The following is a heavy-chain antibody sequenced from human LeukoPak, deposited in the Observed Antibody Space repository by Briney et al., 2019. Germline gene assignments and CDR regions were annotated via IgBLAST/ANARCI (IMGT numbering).Heavy chain of an antibody. CDR2: ISSSGSTI. CDR3: ARDSASSPDFWSYYYGMDV. J-gene: IGHJ6*02. V-gene: IGHV3-48*03. Sequence: GGSLRLSCAASGFTFSSYEMNWVRQAPGKGLEWVSYISSSGSTIYYADSVKGRFTISRDNAKNSLYLQVNSLRAEDTAVYYCARDSASSPDFWSYYYGMDVWGQGTTVTVSS. D-gene: IGHD3-3*01. CDR1: GFTFSSYE.